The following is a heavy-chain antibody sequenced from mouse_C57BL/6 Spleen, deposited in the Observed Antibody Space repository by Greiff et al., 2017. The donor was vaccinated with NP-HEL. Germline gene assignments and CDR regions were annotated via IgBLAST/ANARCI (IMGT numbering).Heavy chain of an antibody. V-gene: IGHV1-62-2*01. D-gene: IGHD2-4*01. J-gene: IGHJ2*01. CDR2: FYPGSGSI. CDR1: GYTFTEYT. Sequence: QVHVKQSGAELVKPGASVKLSCKASGYTFTEYTIHWVKQRSGQGLEWIGWFYPGSGSIKYNEKFKDKATLTADKSSSTVYMELSRLTYEDSAVYFCARHEGDYDYFDYWGQGTTLTVSS. CDR3: ARHEGDYDYFDY.